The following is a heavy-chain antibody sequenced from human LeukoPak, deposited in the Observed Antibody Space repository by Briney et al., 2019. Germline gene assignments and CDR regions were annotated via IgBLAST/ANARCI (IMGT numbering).Heavy chain of an antibody. D-gene: IGHD6-13*01. Sequence: PSETLSLTCTVSGGSISSGSYYWSWIRQPPGKGLEWIGEINHSGSTNYDPSLKSRVTISVDTSKNQFSLKLSSVTAADTAVYYCARHLPQRYSSSWYRRDWFDPWGQGTLVTVSS. CDR3: ARHLPQRYSSSWYRRDWFDP. J-gene: IGHJ5*02. CDR1: GGSISSGSYY. CDR2: INHSGST. V-gene: IGHV4-39*01.